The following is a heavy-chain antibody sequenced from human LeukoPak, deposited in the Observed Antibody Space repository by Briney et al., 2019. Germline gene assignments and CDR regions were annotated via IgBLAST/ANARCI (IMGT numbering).Heavy chain of an antibody. D-gene: IGHD3-10*01. Sequence: PGGSLRLSCAASGITFSSYWMHWVRQAPGKGLVWVSRINSDGSSTSYADSVKGRFTISRDNAKNTLYLQMNSLRAEDTAVYYCGRGVRLAHVDYWGQGTLVTVSS. CDR1: GITFSSYW. CDR3: GRGVRLAHVDY. J-gene: IGHJ4*02. V-gene: IGHV3-74*01. CDR2: INSDGSST.